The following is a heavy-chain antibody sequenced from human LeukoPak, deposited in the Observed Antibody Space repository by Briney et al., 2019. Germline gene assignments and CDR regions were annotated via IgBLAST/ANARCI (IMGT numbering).Heavy chain of an antibody. V-gene: IGHV1-8*01. D-gene: IGHD4-11*01. J-gene: IGHJ6*03. CDR2: MNPNSGNT. Sequence: VSVKVSCKASGYTFTSYDINWVRQATGQGLEWMGWMNPNSGNTGYAQKFQGRVTMTRNTSISTAYMELSSLRSEDTAVYYCARANSRRARYYYYYMDVWGKGTTVTVSS. CDR3: ARANSRRARYYYYYMDV. CDR1: GYTFTSYD.